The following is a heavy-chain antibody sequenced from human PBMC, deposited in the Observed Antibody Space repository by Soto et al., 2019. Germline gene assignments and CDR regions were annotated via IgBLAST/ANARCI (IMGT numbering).Heavy chain of an antibody. CDR3: ARLVGAYESYIDH. Sequence: GESLKISCKASGYDFARPWNGWVRQRPGKGLDWLGIIYPGDSETRYSPSFRGQVTFSVDMSISTAYLQWSSLKTSDIAIYYCARLVGAYESYIDHWGQGTRVTVSS. D-gene: IGHD5-12*01. CDR1: GYDFARPW. J-gene: IGHJ4*02. CDR2: IYPGDSET. V-gene: IGHV5-51*01.